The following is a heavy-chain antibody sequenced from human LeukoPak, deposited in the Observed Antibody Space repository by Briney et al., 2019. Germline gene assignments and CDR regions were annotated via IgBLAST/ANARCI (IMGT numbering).Heavy chain of an antibody. CDR2: ISAYNGNT. Sequence: ASVKVSCKAAGYNFINHYMHWVRQAPGQGLEWMGWISAYNGNTNYAQKLQGRVTMTTDTSTSTAYMELRSLRSDDTAVYYCARDPPRQHCSSTSCYRGYSSSWSHYWGQGTLVTVSS. J-gene: IGHJ4*02. D-gene: IGHD2-2*01. CDR3: ARDPPRQHCSSTSCYRGYSSSWSHY. CDR1: GYNFINHY. V-gene: IGHV1-18*04.